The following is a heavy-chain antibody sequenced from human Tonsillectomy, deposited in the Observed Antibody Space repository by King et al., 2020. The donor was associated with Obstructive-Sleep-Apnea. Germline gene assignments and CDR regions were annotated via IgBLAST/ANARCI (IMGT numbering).Heavy chain of an antibody. CDR1: GYTFTNYA. D-gene: IGHD2-2*01. J-gene: IGHJ5*02. CDR2: INTNTGNP. V-gene: IGHV7-4-1*02. Sequence: QLVQSGSELKKPGASVEVSCKASGYTFTNYAMTWVRQAPGQGLEWMGWINTNTGNPTYAQGFTGRFVFSLDTSVSTAYLQINSLKTEDTAVYYCAKDPRFEIPAPRFDPWGQGTLATVSS. CDR3: AKDPRFEIPAPRFDP.